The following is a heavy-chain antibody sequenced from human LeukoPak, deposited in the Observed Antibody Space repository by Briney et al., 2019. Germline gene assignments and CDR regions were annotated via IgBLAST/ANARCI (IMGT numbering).Heavy chain of an antibody. J-gene: IGHJ5*02. CDR1: GGSISSSSYY. CDR3: ARGRYSAGDNWFDP. Sequence: PSETLSLTCTVSGGSISSSSYYWGWIRQPPGKGLEWIGYIHYTGSTNSNPSLKSRVTMLIDTSQNQFSLKLSSVTAADTAVYYCARGRYSAGDNWFDPWGQGTLVTVSS. CDR2: IHYTGST. D-gene: IGHD3-9*01. V-gene: IGHV4-61*05.